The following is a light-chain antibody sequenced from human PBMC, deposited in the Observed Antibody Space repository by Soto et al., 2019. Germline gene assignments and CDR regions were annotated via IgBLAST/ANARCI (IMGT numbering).Light chain of an antibody. CDR2: DVS. CDR1: QSVRTY. V-gene: IGKV3-11*01. J-gene: IGKJ4*01. CDR3: QQRSSWPLT. Sequence: ESVVTQAPATLSLSPRGRASLSCRASQSVRTYLAWYQQKPGQAPRLLIHDVSDRATGIPARFSGSGSGTDFTLTISSLEPEDFAVYYCQQRSSWPLTFGGGTKVDI.